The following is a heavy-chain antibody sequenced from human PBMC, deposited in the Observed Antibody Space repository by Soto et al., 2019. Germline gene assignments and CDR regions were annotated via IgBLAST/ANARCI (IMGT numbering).Heavy chain of an antibody. D-gene: IGHD3-10*01. CDR3: ARGGLLWFGELFLFDY. V-gene: IGHV1-3*01. CDR2: INAGNGNT. J-gene: IGHJ4*02. Sequence: QVQLVQSGAEVKKPGASVKVSCKASGYTFTSYAMHWVRQAPGQRLEWMGWINAGNGNTKYSQKFQGRVTITRDTSASTAYMELSSLRSEDTAVYCCARGGLLWFGELFLFDYWGQGTLVTVSS. CDR1: GYTFTSYA.